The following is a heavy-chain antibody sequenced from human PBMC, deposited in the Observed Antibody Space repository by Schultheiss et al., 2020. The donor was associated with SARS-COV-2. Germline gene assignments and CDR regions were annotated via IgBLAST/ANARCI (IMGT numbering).Heavy chain of an antibody. CDR1: GGTFSSYA. V-gene: IGHV1-69*05. D-gene: IGHD2-15*01. CDR2: IIPIFGTA. J-gene: IGHJ6*02. Sequence: SVKVSCKASGGTFSSYAISWVRQAPGQGLEWMGGIIPIFGTANYAQKFQGRVTMTTDTSTSTAYMELRSLRSDDTAVYYCARERGQTSFSVMDVWGQGTTVTVSS. CDR3: ARERGQTSFSVMDV.